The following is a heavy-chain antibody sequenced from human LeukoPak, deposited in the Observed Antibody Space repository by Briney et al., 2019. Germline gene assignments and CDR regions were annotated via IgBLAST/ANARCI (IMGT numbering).Heavy chain of an antibody. D-gene: IGHD5-24*01. J-gene: IGHJ5*02. V-gene: IGHV3-74*01. CDR3: ARDVATISNWFDP. CDR2: INSDGSST. Sequence: GGSLRLSCAASGFTFSSYWMHWVRQAPGKGLVWVSRINSDGSSTIYADSVKGRFTISRDNAKNSLYLQMNSLRAEDTAVYYCARDVATISNWFDPWGQGTLVTVSS. CDR1: GFTFSSYW.